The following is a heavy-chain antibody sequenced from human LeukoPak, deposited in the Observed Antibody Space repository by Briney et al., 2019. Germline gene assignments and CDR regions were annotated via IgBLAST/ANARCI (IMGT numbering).Heavy chain of an antibody. D-gene: IGHD3-16*01. CDR2: ITRDGSST. J-gene: IGHJ6*04. CDR1: GFTFSSSW. V-gene: IGHV3-74*01. CDR3: ARDPGYESWSPFWGGMDV. Sequence: GGSLRLSCAASGFTFSSSWMHWVRQAPGKGLVWVSRITRDGSSTTYADSVKGRFTTSRDNAKNTLYLKMDSLRDDDTAVYYCARDPGYESWSPFWGGMDVWGNGTTVIVSS.